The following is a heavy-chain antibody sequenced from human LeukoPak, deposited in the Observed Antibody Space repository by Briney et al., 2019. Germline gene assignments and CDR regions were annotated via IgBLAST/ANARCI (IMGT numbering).Heavy chain of an antibody. CDR3: ARVPLRAYYYDSSGSDAFDI. J-gene: IGHJ3*02. CDR1: GHSISSGYY. Sequence: SETLSLTCTVSGHSISSGYYWGWIRQPPGKGLEWIGIIYHSGSTYFNPSLKNRVTMSVDTSKNQFSLKLSSVTAADTAVYYCARVPLRAYYYDSSGSDAFDIWGQGTMVTVSS. V-gene: IGHV4-38-2*02. CDR2: IYHSGST. D-gene: IGHD3-22*01.